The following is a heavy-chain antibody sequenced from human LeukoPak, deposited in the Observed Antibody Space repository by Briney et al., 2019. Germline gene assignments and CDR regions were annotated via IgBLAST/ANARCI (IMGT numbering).Heavy chain of an antibody. Sequence: SETLSLTCAVSGYSISSGYYWGWIRQPPGKGLEWIGSIYHSGSTYYNPSLKSRVTISVDTSKNQFSLKLSSVTAADTAVYYCAIASDGGSDAFDIWGQGTMVTVSS. CDR1: GYSISSGYY. J-gene: IGHJ3*02. V-gene: IGHV4-38-2*01. CDR2: IYHSGST. CDR3: AIASDGGSDAFDI. D-gene: IGHD3-16*01.